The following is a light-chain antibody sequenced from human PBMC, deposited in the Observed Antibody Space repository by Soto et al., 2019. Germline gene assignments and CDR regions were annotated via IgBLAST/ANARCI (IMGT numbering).Light chain of an antibody. J-gene: IGKJ2*01. CDR2: AAS. CDR1: QSISNY. Sequence: DIEMTQSPSSLSASVGDRVTITCRASQSISNYLNWYQQIPGKAPKVLIYAASRLQRGVPSRFSGSGSGTDFTLTISTLQPEDFATYYCQQAYTTPRTFGQGTKLEIK. CDR3: QQAYTTPRT. V-gene: IGKV1-39*01.